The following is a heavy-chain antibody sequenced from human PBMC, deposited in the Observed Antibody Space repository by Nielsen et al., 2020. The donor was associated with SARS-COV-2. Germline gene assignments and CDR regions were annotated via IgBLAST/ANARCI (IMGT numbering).Heavy chain of an antibody. Sequence: GESLKISCAASGFTFSSYEMNWVRQAPGKGLEWVSAISGSGGSTYYADSVKGRFTISRDNSKNTLYLQMNSPRAEDTAVYYCAKDGYDFWSGYRIDYWGQGTLVTVSS. J-gene: IGHJ4*02. D-gene: IGHD3-3*01. V-gene: IGHV3-23*01. CDR2: ISGSGGST. CDR1: GFTFSSYE. CDR3: AKDGYDFWSGYRIDY.